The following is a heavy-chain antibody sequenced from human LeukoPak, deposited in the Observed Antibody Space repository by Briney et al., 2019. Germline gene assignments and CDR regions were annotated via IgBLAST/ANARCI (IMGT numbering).Heavy chain of an antibody. CDR1: GYTFTSYG. CDR3: ARGVWFGESPYYFDL. J-gene: IGHJ4*02. D-gene: IGHD3-10*01. CDR2: ISAYNGNT. V-gene: IGHV1-18*01. Sequence: GASVKVSCKASGYTFTSYGISWVRQAPGQGLEWMGWISAYNGNTNYAQKLQGRVTMTTDTSTSTAYMELRSLRSDDTAVYYCARGVWFGESPYYFDLWGQGNMVTVSS.